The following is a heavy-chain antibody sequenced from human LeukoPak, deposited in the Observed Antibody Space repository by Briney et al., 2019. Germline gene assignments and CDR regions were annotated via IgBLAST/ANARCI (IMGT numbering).Heavy chain of an antibody. Sequence: SVKVSCKASGSTFTSSAMQWVRQARGQRLEWIGWIVVGSGNTNYAQKFQERVTITRDMSTSTAYMELSSLRSEDTAVYYCASPRHYYDSSGYYRRYHYFDYWGQGTLVTVSS. CDR2: IVVGSGNT. CDR1: GSTFTSSA. V-gene: IGHV1-58*02. CDR3: ASPRHYYDSSGYYRRYHYFDY. D-gene: IGHD3-22*01. J-gene: IGHJ4*02.